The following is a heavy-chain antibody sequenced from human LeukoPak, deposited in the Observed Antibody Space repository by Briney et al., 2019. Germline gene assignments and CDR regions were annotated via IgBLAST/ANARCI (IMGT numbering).Heavy chain of an antibody. D-gene: IGHD6-19*01. CDR3: VKGSGQWLEGYFDY. CDR1: GFTFDDYA. J-gene: IGHJ4*02. Sequence: GGSLRLSCAASGFTFDDYAMHWVRQAPGKGLEWVSGISWNSGSIGYADSVKGRFTISRDNAKNSLYLQMNSLRAEDMALYYCVKGSGQWLEGYFDYWGQGTLVTVSS. V-gene: IGHV3-9*03. CDR2: ISWNSGSI.